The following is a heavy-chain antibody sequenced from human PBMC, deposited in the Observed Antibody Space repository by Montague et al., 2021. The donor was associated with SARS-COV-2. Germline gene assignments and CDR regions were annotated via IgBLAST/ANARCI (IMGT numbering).Heavy chain of an antibody. J-gene: IGHJ4*02. D-gene: IGHD6-13*01. CDR3: ARGDHPQSGSWYFFDT. Sequence: SETLSLTCTVSGGSIIRCYWHWHRQSPQKGPELVCRIYSNGNANYSPSLKSRVTMSVDTSQNQFSLKLNSLTAADTAVYYCARGDHPQSGSWYFFDTWGQGALVTVSS. V-gene: IGHV4-4*07. CDR2: IYSNGNA. CDR1: GGSIIRCY.